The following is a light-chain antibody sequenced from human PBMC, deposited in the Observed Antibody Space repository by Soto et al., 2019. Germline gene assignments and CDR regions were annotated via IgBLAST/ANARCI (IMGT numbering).Light chain of an antibody. J-gene: IGLJ2*01. CDR3: CSYAGSSTYVV. V-gene: IGLV2-23*01. CDR1: SSDVGSYNL. CDR2: EGS. Sequence: QSGLTQPASVSGSPGQSITISCTGTSSDVGSYNLVSWYQQHPGKAPKLMIYEGSKRPSGVSNRFSGSKSGNTASLTISGLQAEDEADYHCCSYAGSSTYVVFGGGTKLTVL.